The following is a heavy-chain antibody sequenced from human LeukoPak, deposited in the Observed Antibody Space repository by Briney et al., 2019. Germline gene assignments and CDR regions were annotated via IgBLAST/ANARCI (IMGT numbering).Heavy chain of an antibody. Sequence: PGGSLRLSCAASGFTFSSYRMHWVRQAPGKGLEWVAVIWYDGSQKYYADSVKGRFTISRDNSKNTLYLQMNSLRAEDTASYYCAKHRENYGDSCLDDYWGQGTLVTVSS. D-gene: IGHD4-17*01. J-gene: IGHJ4*02. CDR1: GFTFSSYR. CDR3: AKHRENYGDSCLDDY. CDR2: IWYDGSQK. V-gene: IGHV3-33*06.